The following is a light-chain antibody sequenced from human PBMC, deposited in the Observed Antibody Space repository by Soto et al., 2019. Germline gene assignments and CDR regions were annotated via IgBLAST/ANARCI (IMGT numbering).Light chain of an antibody. V-gene: IGKV3-20*01. CDR3: QQYGSAPG. J-gene: IGKJ4*02. CDR2: GAS. Sequence: EIVLTQSPGTLSLSPGERATLSCRASQSVSSSYLAWYQQKPGQAPRLLVYGASSRATGIPDRFSGSGSGTDFALSISRLEPEDFAVYYCQQYGSAPGFGG. CDR1: QSVSSSY.